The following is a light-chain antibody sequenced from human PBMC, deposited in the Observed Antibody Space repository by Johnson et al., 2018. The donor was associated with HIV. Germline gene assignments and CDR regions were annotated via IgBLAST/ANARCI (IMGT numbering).Light chain of an antibody. J-gene: IGLJ1*01. CDR1: SSNIGNNY. CDR3: GTWDSSLSAV. V-gene: IGLV1-51*01. CDR2: DNH. Sequence: QSVLTQPPSVSAAPGQKVTISCSGSSSNIGNNYVSWYQQLPGTAPTLLIYDNHTRPSGIPDRFSGLKSVTSAPLGITGLQTGDEADYYCGTWDSSLSAVFGTGTKVTVL.